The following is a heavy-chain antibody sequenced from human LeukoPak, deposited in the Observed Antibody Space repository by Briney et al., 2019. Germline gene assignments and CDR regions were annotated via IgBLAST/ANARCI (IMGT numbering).Heavy chain of an antibody. J-gene: IGHJ6*03. Sequence: PSETLSLTCTVSGGSISSSSYYWGWIRQPPGKGLEWIGSIYYSGSTYYNPSLKSRVTISVDTSKNQFSLKLSSVTAADTAVYYCASIAARLSFDNYYYLDVWGKGTTVTVSS. V-gene: IGHV4-39*01. CDR2: IYYSGST. D-gene: IGHD6-6*01. CDR1: GGSISSSSYY. CDR3: ASIAARLSFDNYYYLDV.